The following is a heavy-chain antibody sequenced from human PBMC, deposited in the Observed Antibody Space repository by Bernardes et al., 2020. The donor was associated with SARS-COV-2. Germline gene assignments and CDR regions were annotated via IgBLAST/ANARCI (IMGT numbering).Heavy chain of an antibody. CDR3: ARVVENNSAYYSTPLDS. D-gene: IGHD3-22*01. J-gene: IGHJ4*02. CDR2: ISSSSSAI. V-gene: IGHV3-48*02. Sequence: GCLSPSGAASGFTFSRYSMNWVRPAPGKGLEWVSYISSSSSAIYYAESVKGRFIISRDNAKNSLYLQMNSLRDDDTAVYYCARVVENNSAYYSTPLDSWGQGTLVTVSS. CDR1: GFTFSRYS.